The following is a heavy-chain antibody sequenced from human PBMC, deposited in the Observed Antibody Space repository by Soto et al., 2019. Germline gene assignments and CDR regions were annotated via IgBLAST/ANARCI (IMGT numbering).Heavy chain of an antibody. V-gene: IGHV3-30*18. CDR3: AKDTYYYDSSGYYTFDY. CDR1: GFTFSSYG. Sequence: QVQLVESGGGVVQPGTSLRLSCAVSGFTFSSYGMHWVRQAPGKGLEWVAHISYDGSNQHYVDSVKGRFTISRDNSKNTAYLQMNSLRAEESAVYYCAKDTYYYDSSGYYTFDYWGQGTLVTVSS. D-gene: IGHD3-22*01. J-gene: IGHJ4*02. CDR2: ISYDGSNQ.